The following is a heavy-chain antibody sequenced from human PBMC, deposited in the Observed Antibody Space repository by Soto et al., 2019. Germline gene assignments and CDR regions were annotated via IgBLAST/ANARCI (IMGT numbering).Heavy chain of an antibody. Sequence: ESGGGLVQPGGPLRLSCAGSGFTFSTYNMDWVRQAPGKGLEWISYITNTGETIYYADSVRGRFTISRDNAKNALFLQMNSLRDEDTAVYYCARDGDRGYDMDVWGQGTTVTVSS. CDR1: GFTFSTYN. J-gene: IGHJ6*02. CDR3: ARDGDRGYDMDV. V-gene: IGHV3-48*02. CDR2: ITNTGETI.